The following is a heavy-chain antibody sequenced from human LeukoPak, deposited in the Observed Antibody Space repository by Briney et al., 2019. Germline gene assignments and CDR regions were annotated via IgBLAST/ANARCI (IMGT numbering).Heavy chain of an antibody. Sequence: ASVKVSCKASGYTFTSYDINWVRQAPGQGLEWMGWMNPNSGNTGYAQKFQGRVTITRNTSISTAYMELSSLRSEDTAVYYCARTTIFGVVTTYDAFDIWGQGTMVTVSS. CDR2: MNPNSGNT. CDR1: GYTFTSYD. V-gene: IGHV1-8*03. J-gene: IGHJ3*02. CDR3: ARTTIFGVVTTYDAFDI. D-gene: IGHD3-3*01.